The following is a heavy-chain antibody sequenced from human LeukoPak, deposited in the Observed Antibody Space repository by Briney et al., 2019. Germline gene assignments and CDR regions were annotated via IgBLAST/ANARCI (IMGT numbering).Heavy chain of an antibody. CDR1: GYAFTSYY. CDR3: AREVGATGNDWFDP. Sequence: ASVKVSCMASGYAFTSYYMHWVRQAPGQGLEWMGIINPSGGSTTYAQKFQGRVTLTSDTSTSTVYMDLSGLRFDDTAVYYCAREVGATGNDWFDPWGQGTLVTVSS. CDR2: INPSGGST. D-gene: IGHD1-26*01. V-gene: IGHV1-46*01. J-gene: IGHJ5*02.